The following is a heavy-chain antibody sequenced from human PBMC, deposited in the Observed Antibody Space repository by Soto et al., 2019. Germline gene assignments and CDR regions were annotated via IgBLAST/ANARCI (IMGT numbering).Heavy chain of an antibody. CDR3: ARDDVPYYDFWSGYYTHPRFAY. CDR1: GYTFTSYG. J-gene: IGHJ4*02. V-gene: IGHV1-18*01. Sequence: GASVKVSCKASGYTFTSYGISWVRQAPGQGLEWMGWISAYNGNTNYAQKLQGRVTMTTDTSTSTAYMELRSLRSDDTAVYYCARDDVPYYDFWSGYYTHPRFAYWGQGTLVTVSS. D-gene: IGHD3-3*01. CDR2: ISAYNGNT.